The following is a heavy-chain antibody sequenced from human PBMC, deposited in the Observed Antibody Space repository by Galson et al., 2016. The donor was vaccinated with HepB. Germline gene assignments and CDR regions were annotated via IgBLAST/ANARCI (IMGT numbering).Heavy chain of an antibody. CDR1: GFTFSTSW. CDR2: ISGSGAST. CDR3: ASDGGGTGGYYYYAMDV. J-gene: IGHJ6*02. D-gene: IGHD1-14*01. V-gene: IGHV3-23*01. Sequence: SPRLSCPASGFTFSTSWMSWARQASGKGLGWVSGISGSGASTTYADSVKGRCTLSRDNYKNALHLHMNSRRAEDTAVYYCASDGGGTGGYYYYAMDVWGQGTTVTVSS.